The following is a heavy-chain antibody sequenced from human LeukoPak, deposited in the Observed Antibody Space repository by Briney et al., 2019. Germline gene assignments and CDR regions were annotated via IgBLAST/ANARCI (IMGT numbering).Heavy chain of an antibody. V-gene: IGHV4-59*01. D-gene: IGHD3-3*01. J-gene: IGHJ4*02. Sequence: SETLSLTCTVSGGSISSYYWSWIRQPPGKGLEWIGYIYYSGSTNYNPSLKSRVTISVDTSKNQFSLKLSSVTAADTAVYYCARVEYYDFWSGYYSWYFDYWGQGTLVTVSS. CDR3: ARVEYYDFWSGYYSWYFDY. CDR1: GGSISSYY. CDR2: IYYSGST.